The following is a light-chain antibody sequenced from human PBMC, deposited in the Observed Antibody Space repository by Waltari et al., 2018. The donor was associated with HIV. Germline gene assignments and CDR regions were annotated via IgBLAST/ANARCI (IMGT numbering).Light chain of an antibody. CDR1: SSDIGSYY. J-gene: IGLJ2*01. CDR3: ATWDDNLSGVV. V-gene: IGLV1-47*01. Sequence: QSVLTPPPSASGTPGQRVTISCSGSSSDIGSYYVYWFQQLPGTAPHLLIYRNNPRAPGVPDRFSGSKSGTSASLAISGLRSEDEADYYCATWDDNLSGVVFGGGTKLTVL. CDR2: RNN.